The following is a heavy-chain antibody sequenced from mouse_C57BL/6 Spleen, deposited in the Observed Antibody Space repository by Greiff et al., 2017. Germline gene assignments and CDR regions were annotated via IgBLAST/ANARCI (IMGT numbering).Heavy chain of an antibody. CDR1: GFNIKDYY. CDR2: IYPEDGET. D-gene: IGHD1-1*01. J-gene: IGHJ2*01. Sequence: VQLQQSGAELVKPGASVKFSCTASGFNIKDYYMHWVKQRTEQGLEWIGRIYPEDGETKYAPKFQGKATITADTSSNTAYLQLSSLTYEDTAVYYGAITTVVARGYYFDYWGQGTTLTVSS. V-gene: IGHV14-2*01. CDR3: AITTVVARGYYFDY.